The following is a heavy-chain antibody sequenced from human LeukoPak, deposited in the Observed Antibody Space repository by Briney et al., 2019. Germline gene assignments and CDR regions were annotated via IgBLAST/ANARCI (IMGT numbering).Heavy chain of an antibody. CDR3: AREPAITIFGVVTPRSDAFDI. CDR2: IYTSGST. CDR1: GGSISSYY. J-gene: IGHJ3*02. D-gene: IGHD3-3*01. V-gene: IGHV4-4*07. Sequence: SETLSLTCTVSGGSISSYYWSWIRQPAGKGLEWIGRIYTSGSTNYNPSLKSRVTISVDTSKNQFSLKLSSVTAADTAVYYCAREPAITIFGVVTPRSDAFDIWGQGTMVTVSS.